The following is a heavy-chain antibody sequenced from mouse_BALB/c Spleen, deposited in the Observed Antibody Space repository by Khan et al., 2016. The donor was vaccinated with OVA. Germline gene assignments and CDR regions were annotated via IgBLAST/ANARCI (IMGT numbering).Heavy chain of an antibody. V-gene: IGHV9-3-1*01. CDR3: ASGGYWYFDV. CDR1: GYTFTNYG. Sequence: QIQLVQSGPELKKPGETVKISCKASGYTFTNYGMNWVKQAPGKGLKWMGWINTYTGEPTYADDFKGRFACSLETSASTAYLQINNLKNEDTATYFCASGGYWYFDVWGAGTTVTVSS. J-gene: IGHJ1*01. CDR2: INTYTGEP.